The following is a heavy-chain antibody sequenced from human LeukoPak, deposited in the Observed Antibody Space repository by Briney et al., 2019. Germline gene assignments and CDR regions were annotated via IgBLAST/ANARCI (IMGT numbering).Heavy chain of an antibody. CDR1: EFTFSNYW. V-gene: IGHV3-74*03. Sequence: GGSLGLSCAAAEFTFSNYWMDWVRQAPGKGLEWASRIDTDGTRTTYADSVKGRFTISRDNAKNTLSLQMNSLRAEDTAVYYCAREYNVAFDIRGQGTMVTVSS. D-gene: IGHD1-1*01. J-gene: IGHJ3*02. CDR3: AREYNVAFDI. CDR2: IDTDGTRT.